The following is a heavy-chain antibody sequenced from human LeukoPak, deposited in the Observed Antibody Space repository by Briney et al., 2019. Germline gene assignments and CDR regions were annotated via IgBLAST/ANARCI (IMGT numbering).Heavy chain of an antibody. J-gene: IGHJ5*02. V-gene: IGHV4-39*01. CDR2: IYYSGST. CDR3: ARQTPETFYSSSGWFDP. CDR1: GGSISSGDYY. D-gene: IGHD6-13*01. Sequence: PSETLSLTCTVSGGSISSGDYYWSWIRQPPGKGLEWIGSIYYSGSTYYNPSLKSRVTISVDTSKNQFSLKLSSVTAADTAVYYCARQTPETFYSSSGWFDPWGQGTLVTVSS.